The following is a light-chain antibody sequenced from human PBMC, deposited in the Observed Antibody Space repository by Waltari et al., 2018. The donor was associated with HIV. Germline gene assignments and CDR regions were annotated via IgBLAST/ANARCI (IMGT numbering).Light chain of an antibody. CDR1: NLSNNY. CDR2: QNR. V-gene: IGLV3-1*01. Sequence: SYDLTQAPSLSVSPGQAAKILCSGFNLSNNYVSWYKQKPGKSPLLIIFQNRKWPSGIPERFSASSSANTATLTISGTQSVDEADYFCQAWGNNTVVFGGGTKLTVL. CDR3: QAWGNNTVV. J-gene: IGLJ2*01.